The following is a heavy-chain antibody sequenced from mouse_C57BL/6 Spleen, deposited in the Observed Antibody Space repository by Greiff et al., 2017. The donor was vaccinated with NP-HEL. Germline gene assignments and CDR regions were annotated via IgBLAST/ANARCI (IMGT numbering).Heavy chain of an antibody. CDR3: TRGGPGAVFAY. Sequence: VQLKQSGEGLVKPGGSLKLSCAASGFTFSSYAMSWVRQTPEKRLEWVAYISSGGDYIYYADTVKGRFTISRDNARNTLYLQMSSLKSEDTAMYYCTRGGPGAVFAYWGQGTLVTVSA. CDR2: ISSGGDYI. CDR1: GFTFSSYA. D-gene: IGHD4-1*01. V-gene: IGHV5-9-1*02. J-gene: IGHJ3*01.